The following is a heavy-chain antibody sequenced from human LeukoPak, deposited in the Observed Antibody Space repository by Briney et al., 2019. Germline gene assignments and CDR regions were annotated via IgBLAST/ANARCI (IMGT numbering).Heavy chain of an antibody. Sequence: GGSLRLSCAASGFTFSSYGMHWVRQAPGKGLEWVAVISYDGSNKYYADSVKGRFTISRDNSKNTLYLQMNSLRAEDTAVYYCAKVGGGYEDRSYYFDYWGQGTLVTVPS. J-gene: IGHJ4*02. CDR3: AKVGGGYEDRSYYFDY. CDR2: ISYDGSNK. V-gene: IGHV3-30*18. D-gene: IGHD5-12*01. CDR1: GFTFSSYG.